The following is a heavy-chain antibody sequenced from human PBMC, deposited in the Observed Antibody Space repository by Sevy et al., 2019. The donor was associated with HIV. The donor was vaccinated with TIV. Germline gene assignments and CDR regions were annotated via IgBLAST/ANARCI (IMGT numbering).Heavy chain of an antibody. CDR3: ATSRSGYFDSSGYYIY. J-gene: IGHJ4*02. D-gene: IGHD3-22*01. CDR2: IYPEDSET. Sequence: GESLKISCQGSGYSFTSHWIVWVRHMPGKGLEWMGIIYPEDSETRYSPSFQGQVTFSADKSISTAYLQWSSLTASDTAMYYCATSRSGYFDSSGYYIYWGQGTLVTVSS. V-gene: IGHV5-51*01. CDR1: GYSFTSHW.